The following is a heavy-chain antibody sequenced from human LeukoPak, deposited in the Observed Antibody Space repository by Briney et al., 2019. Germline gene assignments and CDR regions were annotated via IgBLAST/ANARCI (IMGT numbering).Heavy chain of an antibody. J-gene: IGHJ6*04. Sequence: ASVKVSCKASGGTFSSYAISWVRQAPGQGLEWMGGIIPIFGTANYAQKFQGRVTITADESTSTAYMELSSLRSEDTAVYYCARALAAIYYYHGMDVWGKGTTVTVSS. CDR1: GGTFSSYA. CDR3: ARALAAIYYYHGMDV. V-gene: IGHV1-69*13. CDR2: IIPIFGTA. D-gene: IGHD5-18*01.